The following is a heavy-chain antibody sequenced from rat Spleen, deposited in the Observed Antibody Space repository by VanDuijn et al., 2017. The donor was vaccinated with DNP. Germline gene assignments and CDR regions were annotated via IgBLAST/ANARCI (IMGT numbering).Heavy chain of an antibody. CDR3: ATQGQLGITWFAF. V-gene: IGHV5-25*01. CDR2: ISTGGGNT. CDR1: GFTFSNYY. J-gene: IGHJ3*01. Sequence: EVQLVESGGDLVQPGRSMKLSCAASGFTFSNYYMAWVRQAPTKGLEWVASISTGGGNTYYRDSVKGRFTISRDNAKSTLYLQMDSLRSEDTATYYCATQGQLGITWFAFWGQGTLVTVSS. D-gene: IGHD1-10*01.